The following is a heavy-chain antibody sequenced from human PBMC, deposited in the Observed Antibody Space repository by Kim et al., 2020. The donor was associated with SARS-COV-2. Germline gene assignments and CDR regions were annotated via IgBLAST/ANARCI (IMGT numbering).Heavy chain of an antibody. J-gene: IGHJ6*02. D-gene: IGHD1-26*01. V-gene: IGHV1-69*13. CDR2: IIPIFGTA. Sequence: SVKVSCKASGGTFSSYAISWVRQAPGQGLEWMGGIIPIFGTANYAQKFQDRVTITADESTSTAYMELSSLRSEDTAVYYCARSIVGAQGPYYYGMDVWGQGSTVTVSS. CDR3: ARSIVGAQGPYYYGMDV. CDR1: GGTFSSYA.